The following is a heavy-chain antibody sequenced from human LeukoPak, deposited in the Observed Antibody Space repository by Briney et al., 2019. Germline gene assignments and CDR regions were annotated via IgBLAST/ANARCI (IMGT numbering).Heavy chain of an antibody. V-gene: IGHV1-69*06. CDR1: GGTFSSYA. CDR2: IIPIFGTA. J-gene: IGHJ4*02. Sequence: GASVKVSCKASGGTFSSYAISWVRQAPGQGLEWMGGIIPIFGTANYAQKFQGRVTITADKSTSTAYMELSSLRSEDTAVYYCASYRGLYYYDSSGQYYFDYWGQGTLVTVSS. D-gene: IGHD3-22*01. CDR3: ASYRGLYYYDSSGQYYFDY.